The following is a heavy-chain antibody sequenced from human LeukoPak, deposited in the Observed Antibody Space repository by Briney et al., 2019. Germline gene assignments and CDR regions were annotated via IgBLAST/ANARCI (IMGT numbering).Heavy chain of an antibody. CDR2: ISYDGSNK. CDR1: GFTFSSYA. D-gene: IGHD6-19*01. J-gene: IGHJ4*02. CDR3: ARVAVAGANFDY. V-gene: IGHV3-30-3*01. Sequence: GRSLRLSCAASGFTFSSYAMHWVRQAPGKGLEWVAVISYDGSNKYYADSVKGRFTISRDNSKNTLYLQMNSLRAEDTAVYYCARVAVAGANFDYWGQGTLVTVSS.